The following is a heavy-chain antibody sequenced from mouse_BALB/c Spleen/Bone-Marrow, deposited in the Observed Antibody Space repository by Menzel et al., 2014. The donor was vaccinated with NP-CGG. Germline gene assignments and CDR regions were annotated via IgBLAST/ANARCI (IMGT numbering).Heavy chain of an antibody. CDR2: ISYSGST. D-gene: IGHD2-3*01. Sequence: VQLQQPGPSLVKPSQTLSLTCSVTGDSITSVYWNWIRKLPGNKLEYMGYISYSGSTYYNPSLKSRISITRDTSKNQYYLQLNSVTTEDTATYYCATYDGYCFDYWGQGTTLTVSS. CDR3: ATYDGYCFDY. J-gene: IGHJ2*01. V-gene: IGHV3-8*02. CDR1: GDSITSVY.